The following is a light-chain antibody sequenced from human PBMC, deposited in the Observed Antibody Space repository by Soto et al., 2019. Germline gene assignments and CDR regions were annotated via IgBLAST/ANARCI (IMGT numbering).Light chain of an antibody. J-gene: IGKJ1*01. Sequence: EIVLTQSPATLSLSPGERATLSCRASQSIISSLAWYQQKPGQAPRLLIYDASSRATGFPARFSGSGSGTDFTLTIGSLEPEDFAVYYCQQRSEWPQTFCQETKVEIK. CDR2: DAS. CDR1: QSIISS. V-gene: IGKV3-11*01. CDR3: QQRSEWPQT.